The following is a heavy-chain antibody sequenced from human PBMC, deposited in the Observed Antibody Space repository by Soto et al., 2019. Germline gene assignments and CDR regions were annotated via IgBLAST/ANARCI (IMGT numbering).Heavy chain of an antibody. Sequence: GGSLRLSCAASGFISRSYWMHWGRQVPGKGLVWVSRINGDGRSTSYADSVKGRFTISRDNAKNTLYLQMNSLRADDTAVYYCARAQYLADDAFDIWGQGAMVTASS. CDR3: ARAQYLADDAFDI. CDR1: GFISRSYW. CDR2: INGDGRST. J-gene: IGHJ3*02. D-gene: IGHD2-2*01. V-gene: IGHV3-74*01.